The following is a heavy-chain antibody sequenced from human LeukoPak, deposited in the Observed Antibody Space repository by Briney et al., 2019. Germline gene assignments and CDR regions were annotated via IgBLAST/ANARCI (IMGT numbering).Heavy chain of an antibody. CDR3: ARSGYYDSSGSTGYFDY. CDR1: GGSISSHY. Sequence: SETLSLTCTVSGGSISSHYRSWIRQPPGKGLEWIGYIYYSGSTNYNPSLKSRVTISVDTSKNQFSLKLSSVTAADTAVYYCARSGYYDSSGSTGYFDYWGQGTLVTVSS. D-gene: IGHD3-22*01. CDR2: IYYSGST. J-gene: IGHJ4*02. V-gene: IGHV4-59*11.